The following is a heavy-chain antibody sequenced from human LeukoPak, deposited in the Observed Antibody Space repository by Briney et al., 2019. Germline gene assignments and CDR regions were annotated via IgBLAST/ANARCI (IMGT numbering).Heavy chain of an antibody. J-gene: IGHJ6*02. CDR1: GFTFSSYG. CDR2: IWYDGSNK. D-gene: IGHD2-2*01. CDR3: ARDLRRSTSYYYYYGMDV. V-gene: IGHV3-33*01. Sequence: PGGSLRLSRAASGFTFSSYGMHWVRQAPGKGLEWVAVIWYDGSNKYYADSVKGRFTISRDNSKNTLYLQMNSLRAEDTAVYYCARDLRRSTSYYYYYGMDVWGQGTTVTVSS.